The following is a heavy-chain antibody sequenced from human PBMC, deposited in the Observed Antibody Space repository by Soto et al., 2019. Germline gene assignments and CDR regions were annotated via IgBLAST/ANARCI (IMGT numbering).Heavy chain of an antibody. J-gene: IGHJ5*02. D-gene: IGHD5-12*01. Sequence: SETLSLTCTVSGGSISSYYWSWIRQPPGKGLEWIGYIYYSGSTNYNPSLKSRVTISVDTSKNQFSLKLSSVTAADTAVYYCARDRSMVANWFDPWGQGTLVTVSS. V-gene: IGHV4-59*01. CDR3: ARDRSMVANWFDP. CDR1: GGSISSYY. CDR2: IYYSGST.